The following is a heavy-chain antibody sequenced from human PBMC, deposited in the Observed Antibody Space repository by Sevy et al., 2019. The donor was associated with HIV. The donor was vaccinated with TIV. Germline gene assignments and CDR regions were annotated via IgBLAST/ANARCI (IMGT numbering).Heavy chain of an antibody. V-gene: IGHV3-30-3*01. Sequence: GGSLRLSCAASGFTFSSYAMHWVRQAPGKGLEWVAVISYDGSNKYYADSVKGRFTISRDNSKNTLYLQMNSLRAEDTAVYYCARGGIIAARPDGGDYYYYGMDVWGKGPRSPSPQ. CDR2: ISYDGSNK. CDR3: ARGGIIAARPDGGDYYYYGMDV. D-gene: IGHD6-6*01. J-gene: IGHJ6*01. CDR1: GFTFSSYA.